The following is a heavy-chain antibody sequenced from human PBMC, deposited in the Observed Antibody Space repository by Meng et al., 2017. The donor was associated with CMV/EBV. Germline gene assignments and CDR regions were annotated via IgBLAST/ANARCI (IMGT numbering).Heavy chain of an antibody. V-gene: IGHV3-23*01. CDR2: ISGSGGST. Sequence: VLGAGGGVVPPGGSLSLSCAAGGFIFSSCAKSWVRAAAGKGLGGVSAISGSGGSTYYADSVKGRFTISRDNSKTTLYLQMNSLRAEDTAVYYCAKGWELPPFDYWGQGTLVTVSS. CDR3: AKGWELPPFDY. CDR1: GFIFSSCA. J-gene: IGHJ4*02. D-gene: IGHD2-15*01.